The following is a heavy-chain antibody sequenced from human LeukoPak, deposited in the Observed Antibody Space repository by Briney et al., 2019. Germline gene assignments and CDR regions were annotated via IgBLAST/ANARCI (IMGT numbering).Heavy chain of an antibody. CDR2: ISDSGGST. CDR1: GFTFSDYY. J-gene: IGHJ4*02. Sequence: LTGGSLRLSCAASGFTFSDYYMSWIRQAPGKGLEWVSGISDSGGSTYYADSVKGRFTISRDNSKNTLYLQMNSLRAEDTAVYYCAKDSVAVPGTPVDYWGQGTLVTVSS. V-gene: IGHV3-23*01. D-gene: IGHD6-19*01. CDR3: AKDSVAVPGTPVDY.